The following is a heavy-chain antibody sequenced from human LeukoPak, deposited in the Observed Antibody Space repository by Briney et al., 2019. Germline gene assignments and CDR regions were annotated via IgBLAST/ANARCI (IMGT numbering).Heavy chain of an antibody. CDR1: GFTFSSYS. Sequence: PGGSLRLSCAASGFTFSSYSMNWVRQAPGKGLEWVSSISSGSSYIYYADSVKGRFTISRDNAKNPLYLQMNSLRAEDTAVYYCARWGPRGYNTYYFDYWGQGTLVTVSS. V-gene: IGHV3-21*01. CDR3: ARWGPRGYNTYYFDY. CDR2: ISSGSSYI. D-gene: IGHD5-24*01. J-gene: IGHJ4*02.